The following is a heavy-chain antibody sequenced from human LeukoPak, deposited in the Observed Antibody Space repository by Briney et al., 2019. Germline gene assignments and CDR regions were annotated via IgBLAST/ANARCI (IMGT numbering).Heavy chain of an antibody. D-gene: IGHD2-15*01. J-gene: IGHJ4*02. Sequence: GGSLRLSCAASGFTFSTYWMNWFRQTPGKGLEWVAKIKADGGEKDHVASVKGRFTISRDNAKNSLYLQMNSLRVEDTAVYYCARVVVAAMPPNVYYFDYWGQGTLVTVSS. CDR3: ARVVVAAMPPNVYYFDY. V-gene: IGHV3-7*01. CDR2: IKADGGEK. CDR1: GFTFSTYW.